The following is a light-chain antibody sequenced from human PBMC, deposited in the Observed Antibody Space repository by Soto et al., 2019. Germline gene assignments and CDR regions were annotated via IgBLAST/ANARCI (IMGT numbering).Light chain of an antibody. CDR1: QSVLYSSNNKNY. CDR2: WAA. CDR3: QQYYSIPRT. V-gene: IGKV4-1*01. Sequence: DIVMTQSPDSLAVSLGERATINCKSSQSVLYSSNNKNYLAWYQQKPGQPPKLLIYWAATRESGVPARFSGSGSGTDFTLTISSLQAEDVAVYYCQQYYSIPRTFGQGTKVEIK. J-gene: IGKJ1*01.